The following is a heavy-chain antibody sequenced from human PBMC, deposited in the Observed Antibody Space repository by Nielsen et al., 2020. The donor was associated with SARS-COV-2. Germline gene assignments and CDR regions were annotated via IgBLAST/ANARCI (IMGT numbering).Heavy chain of an antibody. D-gene: IGHD6-6*01. Sequence: GESLKIPCAASGFTVSSNYMSWVRQAPGKGLEWVSVIYSGGSTYYADSVKGRFTISRDNSKNTLYLQMNSLRAEDTAVYYCARGDSSSSGLDYWGQGTLVTVSS. CDR2: IYSGGST. CDR1: GFTVSSNY. V-gene: IGHV3-53*01. CDR3: ARGDSSSSGLDY. J-gene: IGHJ4*02.